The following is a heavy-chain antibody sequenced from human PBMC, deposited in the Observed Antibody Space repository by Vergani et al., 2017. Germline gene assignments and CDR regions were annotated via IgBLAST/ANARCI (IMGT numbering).Heavy chain of an antibody. V-gene: IGHV3-9*01. Sequence: VQLVESGGGLVQPGRSLRLSCAASGFRFDDYAMHWVRQAPGKGLEWVSGISWNSVSIGYADSVKGRFTISRDNAKNSLYLQMNSLRAEDTALYYCAKRGLTGSSLDYWGQGTLVTVSS. CDR2: ISWNSVSI. CDR3: AKRGLTGSSLDY. J-gene: IGHJ4*02. CDR1: GFRFDDYA. D-gene: IGHD7-27*01.